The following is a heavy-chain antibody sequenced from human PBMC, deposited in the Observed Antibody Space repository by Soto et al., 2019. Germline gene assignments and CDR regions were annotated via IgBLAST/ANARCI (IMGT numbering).Heavy chain of an antibody. CDR1: GFTSSSYA. Sequence: EVQLLESGGALVHPGGSLRLSCVASGFTSSSYAMSWVRQAPGTGLEWVSGITGSGGRTYYADSVKGRFTISRDNSKNTVYLQMNSLRAEETAIYYCAKESAMVTTGWFDPWGQGTLVTVS. D-gene: IGHD4-17*01. CDR2: ITGSGGRT. J-gene: IGHJ5*02. CDR3: AKESAMVTTGWFDP. V-gene: IGHV3-23*01.